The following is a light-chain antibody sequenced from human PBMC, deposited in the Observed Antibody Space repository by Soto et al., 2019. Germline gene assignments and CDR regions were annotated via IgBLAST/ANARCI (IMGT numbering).Light chain of an antibody. CDR1: QSVNAN. V-gene: IGKV3-15*01. J-gene: IGKJ1*01. Sequence: EVVMTQSPATLSVSPGERATLSCRASQSVNANLAWYQQKPGQAPRLLIHGASNRATGIPARFSGSGFGTEFILNISSRQSEDFAVYYCQQYNTWLWTFGQGTKVEI. CDR3: QQYNTWLWT. CDR2: GAS.